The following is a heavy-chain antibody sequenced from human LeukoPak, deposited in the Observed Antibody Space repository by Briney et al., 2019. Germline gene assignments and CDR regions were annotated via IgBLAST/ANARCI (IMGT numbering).Heavy chain of an antibody. J-gene: IGHJ1*01. Sequence: ASVKVSCKASGYTFTSYGISWVRQAPGQGLEWMGWISAYNGNTNYAQKLQGRVTMTTDTSTSTAYMELRSLRSDDTAVYYCARVEPVTIFGVVNRYFQHWGQGTLVTVSS. CDR1: GYTFTSYG. D-gene: IGHD3-3*01. CDR2: ISAYNGNT. CDR3: ARVEPVTIFGVVNRYFQH. V-gene: IGHV1-18*01.